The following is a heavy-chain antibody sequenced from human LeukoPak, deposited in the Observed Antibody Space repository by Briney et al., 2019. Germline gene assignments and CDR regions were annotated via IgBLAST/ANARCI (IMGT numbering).Heavy chain of an antibody. Sequence: GGSLRLSCAASGFTFSSYAMSWVRQAPGKGLEWVSAISGSGGSTYYADSVKGRFTISRDNSKNTLYLQMNSLRAEDMAVYYCAKERRGYCSSTSCPGRYFDYWGQGTLVTVSS. CDR1: GFTFSSYA. V-gene: IGHV3-23*01. J-gene: IGHJ4*02. CDR2: ISGSGGST. D-gene: IGHD2-2*01. CDR3: AKERRGYCSSTSCPGRYFDY.